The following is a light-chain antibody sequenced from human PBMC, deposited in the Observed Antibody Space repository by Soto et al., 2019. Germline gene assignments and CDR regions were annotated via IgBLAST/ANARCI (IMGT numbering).Light chain of an antibody. CDR2: GAS. V-gene: IGKV3-20*01. CDR3: QQYGTSPYT. CDR1: RSVSSSY. J-gene: IGKJ2*01. Sequence: EIVLTQSPVTLSLSPGERATLSCRASRSVSSSYLAWYQHKPGQAPRLLIYGASSRATGIPDRFSGSGSGTDFTLTISRLEPDDFAVYSCQQYGTSPYTFGQGTKVDIK.